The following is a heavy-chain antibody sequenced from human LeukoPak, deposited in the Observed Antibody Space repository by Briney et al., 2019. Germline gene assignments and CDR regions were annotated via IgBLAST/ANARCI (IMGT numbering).Heavy chain of an antibody. CDR1: GGTFSSYA. D-gene: IGHD3-10*01. CDR2: IIPILGIA. V-gene: IGHV1-69*04. J-gene: IGHJ3*02. CDR3: ASARYGSGREEGAFDI. Sequence: SVKVSCKASGGTFSSYAISWVRQAPGQGLEWMGRIIPILGIANYAQTFQGRVTITADKSTSTAYMELSSLRSEKTAVYYWASARYGSGREEGAFDIWGQGTMVTVSS.